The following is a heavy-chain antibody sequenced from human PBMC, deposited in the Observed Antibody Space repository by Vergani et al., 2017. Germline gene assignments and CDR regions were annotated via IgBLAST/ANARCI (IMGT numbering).Heavy chain of an antibody. Sequence: QVQLVESGGGLVKPGGSLRLSCAASGFTFSDYYMSWIRQAPGKGLEWVSYISSSSSYTNYADSVKGRFTISRDNAKNSLYLQMNSLRAEDTAVYYCARVGIYYYDSSGYYTPLDYWGQGTLVTVSS. CDR1: GFTFSDYY. J-gene: IGHJ4*02. D-gene: IGHD3-22*01. V-gene: IGHV3-11*05. CDR3: ARVGIYYYDSSGYYTPLDY. CDR2: ISSSSSYT.